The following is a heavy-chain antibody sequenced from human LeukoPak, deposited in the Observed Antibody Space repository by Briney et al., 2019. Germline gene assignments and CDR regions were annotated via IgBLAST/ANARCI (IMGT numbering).Heavy chain of an antibody. CDR3: ARDLSSGMPGGFDY. CDR1: GFTYRRYS. D-gene: IGHD2-2*01. Sequence: GGSLRLSCVASGFTYRRYSMNWVRQAPGKGLEWVSTISSGSDYLYHADSVRGRFTISRDNARNSLFLQMDDLRAEDTALYYCARDLSSGMPGGFDYWGQGTTVIVSS. V-gene: IGHV3-21*01. CDR2: ISSGSDYL. J-gene: IGHJ4*03.